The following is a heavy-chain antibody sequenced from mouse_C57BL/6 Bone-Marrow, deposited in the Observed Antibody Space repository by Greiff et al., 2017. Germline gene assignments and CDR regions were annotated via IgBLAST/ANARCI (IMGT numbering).Heavy chain of an antibody. CDR3: ARPVIIVLYYVDY. J-gene: IGHJ2*01. CDR2: IYPRSGNT. V-gene: IGHV1-81*01. Sequence: QVQLQQSGAELARPGASVKPSCKASGYTFTSYGISWVKQRTGQGLEWIGEIYPRSGNTYYNEKFKGKATLTADKSSSTAYMELRSLTSEDSAVYFCARPVIIVLYYVDYWGQGTTLTVSS. CDR1: GYTFTSYG. D-gene: IGHD2-12*01.